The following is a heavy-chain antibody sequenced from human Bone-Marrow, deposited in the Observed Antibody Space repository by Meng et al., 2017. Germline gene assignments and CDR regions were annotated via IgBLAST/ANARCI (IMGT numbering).Heavy chain of an antibody. D-gene: IGHD3-3*01. CDR3: TREGFAGDFWSRYYFDY. Sequence: GESLKISCAASGFTFSSYAMSWVRQAPGKGLEWVSAISGSGGSTYYADSVKGRFTISRDNSKNTLYLQMNSLKTEDTAVYYCTREGFAGDFWSRYYFDYWGQGTLVTVSS. CDR2: ISGSGGST. J-gene: IGHJ4*02. V-gene: IGHV3-23*01. CDR1: GFTFSSYA.